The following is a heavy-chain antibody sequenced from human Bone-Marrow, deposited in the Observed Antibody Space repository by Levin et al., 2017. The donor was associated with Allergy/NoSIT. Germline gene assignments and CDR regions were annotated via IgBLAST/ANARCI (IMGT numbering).Heavy chain of an antibody. CDR2: IYYSGST. V-gene: IGHV4-59*01. CDR1: GGSISSYY. CDR3: ARVVPWTRTFDY. Sequence: PSETLSLTCTVSGGSISSYYWSWIRQPPGKGLEWIGYIYYSGSTNYNPSLKSRVTISVDTSKNQFSLKLSSVTAADTAVYYCARVVPWTRTFDYWGQGTLVTVSS. D-gene: IGHD3-10*01. J-gene: IGHJ4*02.